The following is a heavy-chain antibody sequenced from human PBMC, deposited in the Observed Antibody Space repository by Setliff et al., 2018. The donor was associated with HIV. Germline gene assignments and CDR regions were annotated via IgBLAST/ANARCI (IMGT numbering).Heavy chain of an antibody. J-gene: IGHJ5*02. CDR2: IHSSGIT. CDR1: GGSISSTIYH. CDR3: ASAGPYCGDDCPYNWLTP. V-gene: IGHV4-39*07. D-gene: IGHD2-21*02. Sequence: PSQTLSLTCTVSGGSISSTIYHWVWIRQPPGKGLEWIGNIHSSGITYYKPSLKRRVTISIDTSKNLFSLTLRSVTAADTAVYYCASAGPYCGDDCPYNWLTPWGQGTLVTVSS.